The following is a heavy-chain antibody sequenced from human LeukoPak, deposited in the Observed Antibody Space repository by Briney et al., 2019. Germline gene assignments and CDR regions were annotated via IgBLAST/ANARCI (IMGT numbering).Heavy chain of an antibody. CDR1: GLTFNNYA. CDR3: AKIHQNRVVVGAKGAFDI. Sequence: GGSLRLSCEASGLTFNNYAMHWVRQSSGKGLEWVSGIGSSGGGTYYADSVKGRFTISRDTSKDTVYLQMDSLRAEDTAIYYCAKIHQNRVVVGAKGAFDIWGQGTVVTVSS. J-gene: IGHJ3*02. D-gene: IGHD2-15*01. CDR2: IGSSGGGT. V-gene: IGHV3-23*01.